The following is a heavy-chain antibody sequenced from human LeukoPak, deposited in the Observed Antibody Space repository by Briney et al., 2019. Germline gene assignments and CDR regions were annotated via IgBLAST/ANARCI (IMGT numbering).Heavy chain of an antibody. CDR2: ISASGGST. J-gene: IGHJ4*02. Sequence: PGGSLRLSCAASGFTFSSSAMSWVRQVPGKGLEWVSGISASGGSTYHADSVKGRFTISRDNAKNTLYLQMNSLRAEDTAVYYCASGDYGQRIQPFDYWGQGTLVTVSS. CDR1: GFTFSSSA. V-gene: IGHV3-23*01. D-gene: IGHD4-17*01. CDR3: ASGDYGQRIQPFDY.